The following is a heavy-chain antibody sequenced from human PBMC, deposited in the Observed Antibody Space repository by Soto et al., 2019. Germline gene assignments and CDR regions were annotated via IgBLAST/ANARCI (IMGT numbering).Heavy chain of an antibody. CDR1: GGSFSGAY. J-gene: IGHJ5*02. V-gene: IGHV4-34*09. D-gene: IGHD3-3*01. CDR2: INHRGSA. CDR3: ARDVQDDFWSGYSPINWFDP. Sequence: SETLSLTCAVYGGSFSGAYWSWIRQTPGKGLEWIGEINHRGSAIYNPSLKSRVTISVDTSKNQFSLKLSSVTAADTAVYYCARDVQDDFWSGYSPINWFDPWGQGTLVTVSS.